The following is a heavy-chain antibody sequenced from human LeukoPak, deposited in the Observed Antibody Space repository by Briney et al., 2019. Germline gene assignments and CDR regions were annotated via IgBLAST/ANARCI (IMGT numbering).Heavy chain of an antibody. CDR2: INSDGTST. CDR1: GFMFSRYW. V-gene: IGHV3-74*03. D-gene: IGHD3-3*01. J-gene: IGHJ4*02. CDR3: ARDHSVLRFLEWLGSESVDY. Sequence: PGGSPRLSCTASGFMFSRYWMNWVRQVPGKGLLWVSRINSDGTSTTYADSVKGRFTISRDNAKNSLYLQMNSLRAEDTAVYYCARDHSVLRFLEWLGSESVDYWGQGTLVTVSS.